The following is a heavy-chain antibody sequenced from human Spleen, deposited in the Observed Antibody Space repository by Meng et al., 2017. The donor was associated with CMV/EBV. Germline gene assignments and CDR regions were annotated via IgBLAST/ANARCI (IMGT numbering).Heavy chain of an antibody. V-gene: IGHV3-23*01. D-gene: IGHD3-3*01. Sequence: LSLTCAASGFNVYNFARSWVRQAPEKGLEWVSSFSITGGPTYYADSVKGRFTVSRDDSKNTLYLQMDSLRAQDTAVYYCATFVTIFGARGYFDSWGQGTLVTVSS. CDR2: FSITGGPT. J-gene: IGHJ4*02. CDR1: GFNVYNFA. CDR3: ATFVTIFGARGYFDS.